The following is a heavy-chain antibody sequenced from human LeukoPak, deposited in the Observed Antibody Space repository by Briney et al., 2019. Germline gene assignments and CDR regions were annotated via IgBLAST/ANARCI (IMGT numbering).Heavy chain of an antibody. D-gene: IGHD3-10*02. CDR3: ASVPHRVGYFDL. CDR2: IFNTGST. CDR1: GGSISSYY. Sequence: SETLSLTCTVSGGSISSYYWSWIRQPAGKGLEWIGRIFNTGSTNSIPSLKSRVTISLDTSKNQFSLNLSSVTAADTAVYYCASVPHRVGYFDLWGRGTLVTVSS. V-gene: IGHV4-4*07. J-gene: IGHJ2*01.